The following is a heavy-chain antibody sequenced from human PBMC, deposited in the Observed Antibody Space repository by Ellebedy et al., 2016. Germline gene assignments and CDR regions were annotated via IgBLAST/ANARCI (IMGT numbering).Heavy chain of an antibody. CDR3: AREGGFGEFSL. CDR2: IYAGGST. D-gene: IGHD3-10*01. Sequence: GESLKISXAASGFTVSSTYLSWVRQAPGKGLEWVSLIYAGGSTYYADSVKGRFTISRDNSRNTLYLQMNSLRAEDTAVYYCAREGGFGEFSLWGQGTLVTVSS. CDR1: GFTVSSTY. V-gene: IGHV3-53*01. J-gene: IGHJ4*02.